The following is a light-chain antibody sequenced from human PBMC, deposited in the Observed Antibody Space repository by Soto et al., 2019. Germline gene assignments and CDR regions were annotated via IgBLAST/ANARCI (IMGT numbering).Light chain of an antibody. V-gene: IGKV2-28*01. CDR2: LSS. CDR1: QSLLYTNGYNY. Sequence: DIVMTQSPLSLPVTPGEPASISCRTSQSLLYTNGYNYVDWFVQKPGQSPQLLIYLSSNRASGVHDSVSGSGSGKDFTLTISKVEAEDVGVYYCRRPLYTPWTVGEGTKVEIK. CDR3: RRPLYTPWT. J-gene: IGKJ1*01.